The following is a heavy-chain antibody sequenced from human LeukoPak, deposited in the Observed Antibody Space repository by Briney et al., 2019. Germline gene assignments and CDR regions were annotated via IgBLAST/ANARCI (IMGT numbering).Heavy chain of an antibody. CDR1: GCTFTGYY. J-gene: IGHJ4*02. V-gene: IGHV1-2*02. CDR3: ARGGVRGVIYFDY. CDR2: INPNSGGT. Sequence: ASVKVSCKASGCTFTGYYMHWVRQAPGQGLEWMGWINPNSGGTNYAQKFQGRVTMTRDTSISTAYMELSRLRSDDTAVYYCARGGVRGVIYFDYWGQGTLVTVSS. D-gene: IGHD3-10*01.